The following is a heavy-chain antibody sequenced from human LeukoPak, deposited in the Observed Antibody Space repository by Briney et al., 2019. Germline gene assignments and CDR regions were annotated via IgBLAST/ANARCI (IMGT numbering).Heavy chain of an antibody. Sequence: SVKVSCKASGGTFSSYAISWVRQAPGQGLEWMGGIIPIFGTANYAQKFQGRVTITADESTSTAYMELSSLRSEDTVVYYCARDHGVRYYGSGSWYYFDYWGQGTLVTVSS. CDR2: IIPIFGTA. CDR1: GGTFSSYA. CDR3: ARDHGVRYYGSGSWYYFDY. V-gene: IGHV1-69*13. D-gene: IGHD3-10*01. J-gene: IGHJ4*02.